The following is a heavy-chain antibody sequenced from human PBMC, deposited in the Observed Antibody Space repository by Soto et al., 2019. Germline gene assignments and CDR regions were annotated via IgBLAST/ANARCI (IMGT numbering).Heavy chain of an antibody. V-gene: IGHV4-30-4*01. D-gene: IGHD4-17*01. CDR3: ARLGPTTVPTSYFTGNYNGMDV. CDR2: IYYSGST. J-gene: IGHJ6*02. CDR1: GGSISSGDYY. Sequence: SETLSLTCTVSGGSISSGDYYWSWIRQPPGKGLEWIGYIYYSGSTYYNPSLRSRLTVSVDTSENQFSLKLSSVTAADTAVYCCARLGPTTVPTSYFTGNYNGMDVWGQGTTVTVSS.